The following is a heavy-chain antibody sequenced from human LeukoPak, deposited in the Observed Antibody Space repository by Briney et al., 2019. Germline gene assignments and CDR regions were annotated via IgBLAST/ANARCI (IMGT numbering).Heavy chain of an antibody. D-gene: IGHD3-10*01. CDR1: GYTFTSYY. CDR2: INPSGGST. V-gene: IGHV1-46*01. J-gene: IGHJ5*02. Sequence: ASVKVSCKASGYTFTSYYMHWVRQAPGQGLEWMGIINPSGGSTSYAQKFQGRVTISVDTSKNQFSLKLSSVTAADTAVYYCARAHRNYYGSGSYVGWFDPWGQGTLVTVSS. CDR3: ARAHRNYYGSGSYVGWFDP.